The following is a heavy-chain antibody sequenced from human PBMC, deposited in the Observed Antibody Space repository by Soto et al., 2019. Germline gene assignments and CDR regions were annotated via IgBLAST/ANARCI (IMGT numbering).Heavy chain of an antibody. D-gene: IGHD4-17*01. J-gene: IGHJ4*02. Sequence: PSETLSLTCTVSGGSISSYYWSWIRQPPGKGLEWIGYIYYSGSTNYNPSLKSRVTISVDTSKNQFSLKLSSVTAADTAVYYCARLGFYDYGDSVDYWGQGTLVTVSS. CDR3: ARLGFYDYGDSVDY. CDR2: IYYSGST. V-gene: IGHV4-59*08. CDR1: GGSISSYY.